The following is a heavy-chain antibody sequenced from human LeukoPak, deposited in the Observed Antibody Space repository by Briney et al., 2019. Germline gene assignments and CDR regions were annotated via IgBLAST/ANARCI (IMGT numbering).Heavy chain of an antibody. Sequence: GGSLRLSCAASGFTFSSYSMNWVRQAPGKGLEWVSSIRRSSSYIYCADSVKGRFTISRDNAKNSLYLQMNSLRAEDTAVYYCARDSSSSWYYYYYMDVWGKGTTVTVSS. CDR1: GFTFSSYS. D-gene: IGHD6-13*01. CDR3: ARDSSSSWYYYYYMDV. V-gene: IGHV3-21*01. CDR2: IRRSSSYI. J-gene: IGHJ6*03.